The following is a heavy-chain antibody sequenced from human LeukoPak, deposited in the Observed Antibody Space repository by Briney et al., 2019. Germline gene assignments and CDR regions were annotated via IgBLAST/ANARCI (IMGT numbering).Heavy chain of an antibody. D-gene: IGHD5-18*01. CDR2: ISSSSSYI. Sequence: GGSLRLSCAASGFTFSSYSMNWVRQAPGKELEWVSSISSSSSYIYYADSVKGRFTISRDNAKNSLYLQMNSLRAEDTAVYYCARDMSGYSYGYVTGAFDIWGQGTMVTVSS. CDR3: ARDMSGYSYGYVTGAFDI. J-gene: IGHJ3*02. V-gene: IGHV3-21*01. CDR1: GFTFSSYS.